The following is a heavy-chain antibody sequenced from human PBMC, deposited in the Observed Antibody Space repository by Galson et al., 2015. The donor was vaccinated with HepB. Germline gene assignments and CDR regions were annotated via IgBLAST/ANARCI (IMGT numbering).Heavy chain of an antibody. Sequence: SLRLSCAASGFTFGDYAMSWFRQAPGKGLEWIGFIRSKAYGGTTEYAASVKGRFSISRDDSKSIAYLQMNSLKSEDTAAYFCARDGRSGTYYSWYFALWGRGTLFTAPS. J-gene: IGHJ2*01. CDR1: GFTFGDYA. CDR2: IRSKAYGGTT. CDR3: ARDGRSGTYYSWYFAL. D-gene: IGHD1-26*01. V-gene: IGHV3-49*03.